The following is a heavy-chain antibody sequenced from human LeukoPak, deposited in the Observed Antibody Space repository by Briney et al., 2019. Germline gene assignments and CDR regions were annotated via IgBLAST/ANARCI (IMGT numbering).Heavy chain of an antibody. J-gene: IGHJ5*02. Sequence: SETLSLTCTVSGGSISSYYWSWIRQPPGKGPEWIGGSTNYNPSLKSRVTISIDTSKNQFSLKLNSVTAADTAVYYCARGSSWHRGWFDPWGQGTLVTVSS. V-gene: IGHV4-4*09. CDR2: GST. CDR3: ARGSSWHRGWFDP. D-gene: IGHD6-13*01. CDR1: GGSISSYY.